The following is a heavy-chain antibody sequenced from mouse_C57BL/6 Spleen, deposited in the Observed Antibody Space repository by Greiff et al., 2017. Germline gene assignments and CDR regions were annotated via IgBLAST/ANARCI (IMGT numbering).Heavy chain of an antibody. Sequence: EVQVVESGGGLVKPGGSLKLSCAASGFTFSSYAMSWVRQTPEKRLEWVATISDGGSYTYYPDNVKGRFTISRDNAKNNLYLQMSHLKSEDTAMYYCAREGTTVVATSYWYFDVWGTGTTVTVSS. CDR2: ISDGGSYT. D-gene: IGHD1-1*01. V-gene: IGHV5-4*01. J-gene: IGHJ1*03. CDR3: AREGTTVVATSYWYFDV. CDR1: GFTFSSYA.